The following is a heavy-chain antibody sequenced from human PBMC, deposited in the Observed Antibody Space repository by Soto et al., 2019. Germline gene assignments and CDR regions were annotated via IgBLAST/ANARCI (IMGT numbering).Heavy chain of an antibody. V-gene: IGHV5-51*01. CDR1: GYSFTSYW. D-gene: IGHD3-22*01. CDR2: IYPGDSDT. J-gene: IGHJ4*02. CDR3: ARLLLPNYYDSSGYPYY. Sequence: PGESLKISCKGSGYSFTSYWIGWVRQMPGKGLEWMGIIYPGDSDTRYSPSFQGQVTISADKSISTAYLQWSSLKASDTAMYYCARLLLPNYYDSSGYPYYWGQLTLVTGSS.